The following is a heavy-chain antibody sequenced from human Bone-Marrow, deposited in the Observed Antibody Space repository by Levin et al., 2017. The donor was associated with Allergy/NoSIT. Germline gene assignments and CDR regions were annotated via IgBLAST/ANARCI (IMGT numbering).Heavy chain of an antibody. Sequence: PSETLSLTCPVSGASLTRNDYYWGWIRQPPGKGLEWIGSIYYSGSTYYNPSLKSRVSISVDMSNNQFSLTLRSVTAAATAMYFCARETRFWNVLVNTFDMWGQGTLVTVSA. V-gene: IGHV4-39*02. J-gene: IGHJ3*02. CDR2: IYYSGST. D-gene: IGHD1-1*01. CDR3: ARETRFWNVLVNTFDM. CDR1: GASLTRNDYY.